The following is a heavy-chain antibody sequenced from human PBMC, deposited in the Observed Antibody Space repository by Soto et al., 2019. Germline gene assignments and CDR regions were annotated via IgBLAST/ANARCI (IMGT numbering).Heavy chain of an antibody. CDR1: GFTFSSLW. V-gene: IGHV3-7*01. J-gene: IGHJ4*02. CDR2: INQDGGEK. D-gene: IGHD6-13*01. Sequence: EVQLVDSGGGLVQPGGSLRLSCVASGFTFSSLWMSWVRQAPGKGLEWVANINQDGGEKYYVDSVKGRFTISRDNAKNSLYLEMNSLRADDTAVYYCARGGYDSSWYWVYWGQGTLVTVSS. CDR3: ARGGYDSSWYWVY.